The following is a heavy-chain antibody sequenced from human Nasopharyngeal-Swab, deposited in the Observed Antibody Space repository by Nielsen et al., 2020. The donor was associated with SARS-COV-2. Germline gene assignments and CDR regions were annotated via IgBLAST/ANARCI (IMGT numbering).Heavy chain of an antibody. CDR2: VSHSGSI. V-gene: IGHV4-4*02. J-gene: IGHJ6*03. CDR1: GGSVSSNDW. CDR3: ARGDLVVVPSPILGLGPFFYYFYLDV. D-gene: IGHD2-2*01. Sequence: SETLSLTCAVSGGSVSSNDWWTWVRQSPGKGLEWIGEVSHSGSINYNPSLKSRVTLSMDKSTRQFSLRLTSVSAADTAVYFCARGDLVVVPSPILGLGPFFYYFYLDVWGKGTTVIVSS.